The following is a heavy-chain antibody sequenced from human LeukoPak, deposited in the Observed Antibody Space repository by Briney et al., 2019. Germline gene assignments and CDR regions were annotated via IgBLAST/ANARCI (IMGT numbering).Heavy chain of an antibody. J-gene: IGHJ4*02. CDR1: GYTFTSYG. CDR3: ARDSPYYDILTGSVGFDY. CDR2: ISAYNGNT. V-gene: IGHV1-18*01. D-gene: IGHD3-9*01. Sequence: ASVKVSCKASGYTFTSYGISWVRQAPGQGLEWMGWISAYNGNTNYAQKLQGRVTMTTDTSTSTAYMELRSLRSDDTAVYYCARDSPYYDILTGSVGFDYWGQGTLVTVSS.